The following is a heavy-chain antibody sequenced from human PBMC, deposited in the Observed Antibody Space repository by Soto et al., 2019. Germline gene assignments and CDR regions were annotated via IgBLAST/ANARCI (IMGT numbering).Heavy chain of an antibody. J-gene: IGHJ6*03. V-gene: IGHV3-33*01. CDR2: IWYDGSNK. D-gene: IGHD3-9*01. CDR1: GFTFSSYG. CDR3: ARDGLTLRYFDWEDYYYYYMDV. Sequence: QVQLVESGGGVVQPGRSLRLSCRASGFTFSSYGMHWVRQAPGKGLEWVAVIWYDGSNKYYVDSVKGRFTISRDNSKNTLYLQMNSLGAEDTAVYYCARDGLTLRYFDWEDYYYYYMDVWGKGTTLTVSS.